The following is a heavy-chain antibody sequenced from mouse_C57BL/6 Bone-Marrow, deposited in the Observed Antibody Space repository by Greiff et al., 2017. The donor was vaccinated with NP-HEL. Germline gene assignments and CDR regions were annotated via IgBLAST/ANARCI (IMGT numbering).Heavy chain of an antibody. J-gene: IGHJ1*03. CDR1: GYTFTDYN. V-gene: IGHV1-22*01. CDR2: INPNNGGT. Sequence: VQLQQSGPELVKPGASVKMSCKASGYTFTDYNMHWVKQSHGKSLEWIGYINPNNGGTSYNQKFKGKATLTVNKSSSTAYMELRSLTSEDSAVYYCASSTVVPLDVWGTGTTVTVSS. D-gene: IGHD1-1*01. CDR3: ASSTVVPLDV.